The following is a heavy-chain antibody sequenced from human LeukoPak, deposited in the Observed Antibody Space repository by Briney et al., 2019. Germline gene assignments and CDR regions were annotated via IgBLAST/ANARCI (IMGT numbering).Heavy chain of an antibody. Sequence: GGSLRLSCAASGFTFSSYGMHWVRQAPGKGLEWVAVISYDGSNKYYADSVKGRFTISRDNSKNTLYLQMNSLRAEDTAVYYCAKGLLWFGELPRGGMDVWGQGTTVTVSS. CDR3: AKGLLWFGELPRGGMDV. V-gene: IGHV3-30*18. CDR1: GFTFSSYG. J-gene: IGHJ6*02. CDR2: ISYDGSNK. D-gene: IGHD3-10*01.